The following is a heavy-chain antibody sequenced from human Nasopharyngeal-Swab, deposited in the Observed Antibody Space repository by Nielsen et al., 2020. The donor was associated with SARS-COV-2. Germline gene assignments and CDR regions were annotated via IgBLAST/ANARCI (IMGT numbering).Heavy chain of an antibody. V-gene: IGHV1-2*06. CDR2: INPNSGGT. CDR3: ARDGTSRGIASRPGLYYYPMDV. Sequence: ASVKVSCKASGYSFSAYYIHWVRQAPGQGLEWMGRINPNSGGTDYAQKFQGRDAMTRDTSIRTAYMDLSSLGSDDTAMYYCARDGTSRGIASRPGLYYYPMDVWGQGTTVTVSS. J-gene: IGHJ6*02. D-gene: IGHD6-6*01. CDR1: GYSFSAYY.